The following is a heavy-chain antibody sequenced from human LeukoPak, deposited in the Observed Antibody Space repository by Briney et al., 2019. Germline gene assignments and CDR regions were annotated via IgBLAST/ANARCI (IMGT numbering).Heavy chain of an antibody. CDR1: GFAFSPYA. CDR2: ISYDGSNK. Sequence: PGGSLRLSCAASGFAFSPYAMHWVRQAPGKGLEWVAVISYDGSNKYYADSVKGRFTISRDNSKNTLYLQMNSLRAEDTAVYYCAKGGNDYDIPENYYGMDVWGQGTTVTVSS. D-gene: IGHD3-9*01. V-gene: IGHV3-30*04. J-gene: IGHJ6*02. CDR3: AKGGNDYDIPENYYGMDV.